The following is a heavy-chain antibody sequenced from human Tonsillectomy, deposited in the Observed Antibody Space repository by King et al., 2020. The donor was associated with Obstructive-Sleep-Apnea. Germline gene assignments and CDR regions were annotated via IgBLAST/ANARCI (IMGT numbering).Heavy chain of an antibody. Sequence: QLVQSGAEVKKPGSSVKVSCKASGGTFSSDAITWVRQAPGQGPEWMGRIIPIIDRGNYAQKFQGRCTITAVKSTGTAYMELSSLGSEDTAIYYCARDVAATMNYYFDIWGRGTLVTVSS. J-gene: IGHJ2*01. V-gene: IGHV1-69*09. CDR3: ARDVAATMNYYFDI. CDR2: IIPIIDRG. CDR1: GGTFSSDA. D-gene: IGHD5-12*01.